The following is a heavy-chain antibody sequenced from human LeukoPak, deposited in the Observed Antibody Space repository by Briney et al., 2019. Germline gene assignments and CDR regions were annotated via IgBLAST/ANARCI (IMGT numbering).Heavy chain of an antibody. CDR2: IYYSGST. J-gene: IGHJ5*02. V-gene: IGHV4-59*01. D-gene: IGHD6-19*01. CDR1: GGSISSYY. CDR3: AREGVAVADPNWFDP. Sequence: SETLSLTCTISGGSISSYYWSWIRQPPGKGLEWIGYIYYSGSTNYNPSLKSRVTISVDTSKNQFSLKLSSVTAADTAVYYCAREGVAVADPNWFDPWGQGTLVTVSS.